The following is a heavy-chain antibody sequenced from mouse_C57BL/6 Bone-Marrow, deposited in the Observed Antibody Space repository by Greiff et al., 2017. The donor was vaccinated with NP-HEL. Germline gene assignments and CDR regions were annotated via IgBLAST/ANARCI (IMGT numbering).Heavy chain of an antibody. CDR3: ARKRLRWYFDV. CDR2: IYPSDSET. V-gene: IGHV1-61*01. Sequence: VQRVESGAELVRPGSSVKLSCKASGYTFTSYWMDWVKQRPGQGLEWIGNIYPSDSETHYNQKFKDKATLTVDKSSSTAYMQLSSRTSEDSAVDYCARKRLRWYFDVWGTGTTVTVSS. J-gene: IGHJ1*03. CDR1: GYTFTSYW. D-gene: IGHD2-4*01.